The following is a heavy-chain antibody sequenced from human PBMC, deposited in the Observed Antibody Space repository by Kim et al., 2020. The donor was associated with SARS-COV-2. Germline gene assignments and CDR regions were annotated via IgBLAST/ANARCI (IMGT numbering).Heavy chain of an antibody. D-gene: IGHD3-16*01. CDR2: MSPDGRTK. J-gene: IGHJ4*02. CDR1: GFTFRDYE. Sequence: GGSLRLSCEVSGFTFRDYEMHWVRQASGKGLEWVASMSPDGRTKFYADSVKGRFTISTDTSKNTVFVQMSSLRVDDTAIYYCAREITGGSGGFDSWGQGTWVTFPS. V-gene: IGHV3-30*04. CDR3: AREITGGSGGFDS.